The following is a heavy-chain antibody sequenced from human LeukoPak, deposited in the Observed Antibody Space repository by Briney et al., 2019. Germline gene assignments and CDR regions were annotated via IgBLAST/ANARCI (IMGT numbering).Heavy chain of an antibody. Sequence: GRSLRLFCEASRFTFNAYAMTWVRHPPGQGLEWVSSIGRDNTPDYSESVKGQFAISRDNSKSMLFLQLNSLRAEDTALYYCARDLHYYVAMGVWGQGTTVTVS. CDR2: IGRDNTP. D-gene: IGHD3-10*02. CDR3: ARDLHYYVAMGV. V-gene: IGHV3-23*01. CDR1: RFTFNAYA. J-gene: IGHJ6*02.